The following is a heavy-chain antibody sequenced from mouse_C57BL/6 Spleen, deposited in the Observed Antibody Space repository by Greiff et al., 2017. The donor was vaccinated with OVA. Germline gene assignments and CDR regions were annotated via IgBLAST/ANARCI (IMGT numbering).Heavy chain of an antibody. D-gene: IGHD1-1*01. CDR2: IYPGNSDT. CDR1: GYTFTSYW. J-gene: IGHJ3*01. CDR3: TRPPDYDSSSWFAY. Sequence: EVQLLESGTVLARPGASVKMSCKTSGYTFTSYWMHWVKQRPGQGLEWIGAIYPGNSDTSYNQKFKGKAKLTAVTSASTAYMELSSLTTEDSAVYSCTRPPDYDSSSWFAYWGQGTLVTVSA. V-gene: IGHV1-5*01.